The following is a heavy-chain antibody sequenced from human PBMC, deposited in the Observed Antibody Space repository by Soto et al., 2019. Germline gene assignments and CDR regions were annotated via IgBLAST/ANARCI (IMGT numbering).Heavy chain of an antibody. CDR1: GFTFSSYA. V-gene: IGHV3-23*01. CDR3: AKGFTGTYQDLFDY. CDR2: ISGRGSTT. D-gene: IGHD1-7*01. J-gene: IGHJ4*02. Sequence: GGSLRLSCAASGFTFSSYAMTWVRQAPGKGLEWVSAISGRGSTTYYADSVKGRFTISRDNSKNTLYLQMNSLRAEDTAVYYCAKGFTGTYQDLFDYWGQGTLVTVSS.